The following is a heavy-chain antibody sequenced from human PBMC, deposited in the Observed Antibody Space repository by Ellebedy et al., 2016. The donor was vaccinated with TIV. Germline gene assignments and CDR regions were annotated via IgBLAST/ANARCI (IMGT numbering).Heavy chain of an antibody. J-gene: IGHJ6*02. CDR1: GDSVSSNSAA. V-gene: IGHV6-1*01. CDR3: ARALYYYDSSGYWSPYYYGMDV. D-gene: IGHD3-22*01. Sequence: SQTLSLTXAISGDSVSSNSAAWNWIRQSPSRGLEWLGRTYYRSKWYNDYAVSVKSRITINPDTSKNQFSLQLNSVTPEDTAVYYCARALYYYDSSGYWSPYYYGMDVWGQGTTVTVSS. CDR2: TYYRSKWYN.